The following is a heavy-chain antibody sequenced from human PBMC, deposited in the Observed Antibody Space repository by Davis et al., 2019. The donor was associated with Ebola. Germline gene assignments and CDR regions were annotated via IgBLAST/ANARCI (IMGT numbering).Heavy chain of an antibody. D-gene: IGHD6-13*01. CDR2: ISSDGSST. Sequence: PGGSLRLSCAVSGFTFSSYWMHWVRQVPGKGLVWVSRISSDGSSTTYADSVKGRFTISRDNAKNTLYLQLNSLRAEDTAVYYCAKFIAAAGKRFDPWGQGTLVTVSS. J-gene: IGHJ5*02. CDR1: GFTFSSYW. V-gene: IGHV3-74*01. CDR3: AKFIAAAGKRFDP.